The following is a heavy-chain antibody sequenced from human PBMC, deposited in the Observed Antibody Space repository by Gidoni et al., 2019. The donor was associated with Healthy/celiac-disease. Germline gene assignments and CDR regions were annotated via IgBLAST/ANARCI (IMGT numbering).Heavy chain of an antibody. V-gene: IGHV4-61*02. CDR3: ARVTVTTGHDAFDI. CDR2: IYTSGST. Sequence: QVQLRESGPGLVKPSQTLSLTCTVSGGSISSGSYYWSWIRQPAGKGLEWIGRIYTSGSTNYNPSLKSRVTMSVDTSKNQFSLKLSSVTAADTAVYYCARVTVTTGHDAFDIWGQGTMVTVSS. CDR1: GGSISSGSYY. D-gene: IGHD4-17*01. J-gene: IGHJ3*02.